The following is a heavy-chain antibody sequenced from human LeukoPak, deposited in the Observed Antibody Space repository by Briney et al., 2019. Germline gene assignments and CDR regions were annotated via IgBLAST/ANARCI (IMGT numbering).Heavy chain of an antibody. Sequence: SETLSLTCTVSGGSISSYYWSWIRQPPGKGLEWIGYIYYSGSTNYNPSLKSRVIISVDTSKNQFSLKLSSVTAADTAVYYCARRLTYYDFWSGYSGGRAGAEYFQHWGQGTLVTVSS. CDR3: ARRLTYYDFWSGYSGGRAGAEYFQH. J-gene: IGHJ1*01. CDR2: IYYSGST. D-gene: IGHD3-3*01. V-gene: IGHV4-59*12. CDR1: GGSISSYY.